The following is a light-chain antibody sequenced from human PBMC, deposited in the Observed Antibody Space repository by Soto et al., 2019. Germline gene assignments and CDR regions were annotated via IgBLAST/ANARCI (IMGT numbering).Light chain of an antibody. J-gene: IGKJ2*01. CDR2: DAS. CDR3: QQYGSSPYP. V-gene: IGKV3-20*01. CDR1: QSVSSSY. Sequence: EIVLTQSPGTLSLSPGERATLSCRASQSVSSSYLAWYQQKPGQAPRLLIYDASTRATGIPDRFSGSGSGTHFTLTISKLEPEDFAVYPCQQYGSSPYPFGQGTKLEIK.